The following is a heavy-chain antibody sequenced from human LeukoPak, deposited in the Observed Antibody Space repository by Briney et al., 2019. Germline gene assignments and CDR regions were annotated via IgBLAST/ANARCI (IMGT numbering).Heavy chain of an antibody. CDR1: GYTLTELS. V-gene: IGHV1-24*01. CDR3: ARLDYVWGSYRPTRGWFDP. J-gene: IGHJ5*02. Sequence: ASVKVSCKVSGYTLTELSMHWVRQAPGKGLEWMGGFDPEDGETIYAQKFQGRVTMTEDTSTDTAYMELSSLRSEDTAVYYCARLDYVWGSYRPTRGWFDPWGQGTLVTVSS. CDR2: FDPEDGET. D-gene: IGHD3-16*02.